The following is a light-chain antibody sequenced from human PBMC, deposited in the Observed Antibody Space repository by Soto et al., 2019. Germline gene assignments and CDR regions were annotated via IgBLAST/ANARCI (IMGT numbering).Light chain of an antibody. V-gene: IGKV3-20*01. CDR3: QHYGSSPPDT. CDR2: GTS. J-gene: IGKJ2*01. Sequence: EIVLTQSPGTLSLSPGERATLSCRASQSVSTKYVAWYRQKPGQAPRLLIYGTSNRAAGVPDSFSATGSGTDFSLTISRLQPEDFAVYYCQHYGSSPPDTFGQGTKLEIK. CDR1: QSVSTKY.